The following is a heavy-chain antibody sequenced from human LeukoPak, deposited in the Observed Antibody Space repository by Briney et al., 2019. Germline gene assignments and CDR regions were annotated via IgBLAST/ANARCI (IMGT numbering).Heavy chain of an antibody. V-gene: IGHV5-51*01. CDR1: GYSFTSYW. J-gene: IGHJ3*02. D-gene: IGHD6-19*01. Sequence: GESLKISCKGSGYSFTSYWIGWVRQMPGKGLEWMGIIYPGDSDTRYSPSFQGQVTISADKSISTAYLQWSSLKASDTAMYYCALAVADIAPVHDAFDIWGQGTMVTVSS. CDR2: IYPGDSDT. CDR3: ALAVADIAPVHDAFDI.